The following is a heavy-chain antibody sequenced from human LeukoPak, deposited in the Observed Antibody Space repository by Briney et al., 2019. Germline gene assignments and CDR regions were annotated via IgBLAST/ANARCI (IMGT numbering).Heavy chain of an antibody. Sequence: GASLQISCKASGSRFTSYWIGWVRQMPGKGLECMGIIHPGDSEIRYSPSFQGQVTISADKSISTAYLQWSGLKASDTAIYYCARRLGATQPYFDFWGQGALVTVSS. J-gene: IGHJ4*02. CDR1: GSRFTSYW. D-gene: IGHD1-26*01. CDR2: IHPGDSEI. CDR3: ARRLGATQPYFDF. V-gene: IGHV5-51*01.